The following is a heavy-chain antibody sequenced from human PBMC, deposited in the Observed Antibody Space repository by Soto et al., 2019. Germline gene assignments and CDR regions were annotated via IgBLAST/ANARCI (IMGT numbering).Heavy chain of an antibody. Sequence: GRSLRLSCAASGFTFSDAWMSWVRQAPGKGLDWVGRIKSKSDGGTTEYAAPVRGRFTISRDDSKNTLYLQMNSLKTEDTAVYYCTTDLWRIAVVVGSTGYFNPWGQGTPVTGSS. CDR3: TTDLWRIAVVVGSTGYFNP. CDR2: IKSKSDGGTT. D-gene: IGHD2-15*01. J-gene: IGHJ5*02. CDR1: GFTFSDAW. V-gene: IGHV3-15*01.